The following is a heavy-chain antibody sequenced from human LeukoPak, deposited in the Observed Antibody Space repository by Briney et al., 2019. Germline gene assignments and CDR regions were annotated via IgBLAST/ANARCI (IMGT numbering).Heavy chain of an antibody. CDR2: INPNNGGT. CDR1: GYTFTGYY. V-gene: IGHV1-2*02. D-gene: IGHD5-18*01. J-gene: IGHJ4*02. CDR3: ARKIGSYGEKHYEY. Sequence: AAVKVSFKASGYTFTGYYMHWVRQPPGQGLEGMGWINPNNGGTNYVQKFQGGVTITRDTSMSTAYMELSRLRSDDTAVYYCARKIGSYGEKHYEYWGQGTLVTVSS.